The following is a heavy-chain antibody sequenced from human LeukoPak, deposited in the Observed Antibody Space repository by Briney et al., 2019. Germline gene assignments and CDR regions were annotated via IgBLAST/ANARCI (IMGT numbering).Heavy chain of an antibody. V-gene: IGHV1-69*01. D-gene: IGHD2-15*01. CDR1: GGTFSSYA. J-gene: IGHJ3*02. Sequence: SVKVSCKASGGTFSSYAISWVRQAPGQGLEWTGGIIPIFGTANYAQKFQGRVTITADESTSTAYMELSSLRSEDTAVYYCARDRGSLWVARRTDAFDIWGQGTMVTVSS. CDR3: ARDRGSLWVARRTDAFDI. CDR2: IIPIFGTA.